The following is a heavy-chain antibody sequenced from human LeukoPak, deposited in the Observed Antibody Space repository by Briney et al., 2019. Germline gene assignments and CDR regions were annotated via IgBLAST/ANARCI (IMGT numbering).Heavy chain of an antibody. CDR1: GYTLTELS. V-gene: IGHV1-24*01. Sequence: GASVKVSCKVSGYTLTELSMHWVRQAPGKGLEWMGGFGPEDGETIYAQKFQGRVTMTEDTSTDTAYMELSSLRSEDTAVYYCAREDSSGWYQRDHFDYWGQGTLVTVSS. CDR3: AREDSSGWYQRDHFDY. CDR2: FGPEDGET. J-gene: IGHJ4*02. D-gene: IGHD6-19*01.